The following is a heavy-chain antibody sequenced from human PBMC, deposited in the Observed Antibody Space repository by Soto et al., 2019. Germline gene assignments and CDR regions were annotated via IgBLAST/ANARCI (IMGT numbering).Heavy chain of an antibody. Sequence: PGGSLRLSCAASGFSFSSYAMSWVRQAPGKGLEWVSTISGSGGSTYYADSVKGRFTISRDNSKNTLYLQMNSLRAEDTAVYYCAKDRAAAGTAHDNWGQGTLVTVSS. D-gene: IGHD6-13*01. V-gene: IGHV3-23*01. CDR3: AKDRAAAGTAHDN. CDR1: GFSFSSYA. J-gene: IGHJ4*02. CDR2: ISGSGGST.